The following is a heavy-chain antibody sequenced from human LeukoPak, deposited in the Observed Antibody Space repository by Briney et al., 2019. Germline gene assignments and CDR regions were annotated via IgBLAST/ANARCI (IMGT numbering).Heavy chain of an antibody. V-gene: IGHV1-24*01. CDR1: GYTLTELS. D-gene: IGHD2-2*01. CDR2: FDPEDGET. CDR3: ATDVCSSTSCYLDAFDI. J-gene: IGHJ3*02. Sequence: ASVKVSCKVSGYTLTELSMHWVRQAPGKGLEWMGGFDPEDGETIYAQKFQGRVTMTEDTSTDTAYMELSSLRSEDTAVYYCATDVCSSTSCYLDAFDIWGQGTMVTVSS.